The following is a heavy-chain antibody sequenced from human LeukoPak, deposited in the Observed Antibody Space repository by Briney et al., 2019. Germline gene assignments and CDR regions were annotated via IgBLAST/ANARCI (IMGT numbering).Heavy chain of an antibody. CDR2: IKSKTDGGTT. J-gene: IGHJ5*02. V-gene: IGHV3-15*01. Sequence: GGSLRLSCAASGFTFSNAWMTWVRQAPGKGLEWVGRIKSKTDGGTTDYAAPVKGRFTISRDDSKNTLYLQMNSLKTEDTAAYHCLGFGDLDNWFDPWGQGTLVAVSS. CDR3: LGFGDLDNWFDP. D-gene: IGHD3-10*01. CDR1: GFTFSNAW.